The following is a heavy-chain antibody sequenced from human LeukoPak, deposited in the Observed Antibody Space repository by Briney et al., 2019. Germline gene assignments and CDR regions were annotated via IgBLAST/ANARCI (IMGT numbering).Heavy chain of an antibody. D-gene: IGHD6-25*01. V-gene: IGHV4-39*07. J-gene: IGHJ4*02. Sequence: SETLSLTCTVSGGSISSSSYYWGWIRQPPGKGLEWIGSIYYSGSTYYNPSLKSRVTISVDTSKNQFSLKLSSVTAADTAVYYCARVPSAGAALDYWGQGTLVTVSS. CDR3: ARVPSAGAALDY. CDR2: IYYSGST. CDR1: GGSISSSSYY.